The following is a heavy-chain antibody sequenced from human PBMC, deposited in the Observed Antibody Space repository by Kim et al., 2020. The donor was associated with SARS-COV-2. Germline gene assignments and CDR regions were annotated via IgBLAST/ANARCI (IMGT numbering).Heavy chain of an antibody. CDR3: ARSCSSTSCLYYFDY. CDR2: IIPIFGTA. D-gene: IGHD2-2*01. V-gene: IGHV1-69*13. Sequence: SVKVSCKASGGTFSSYAISWVRQAPGQGLEWMGGIIPIFGTANYAQKFQGRVTITADESTSTAYMELSSLRSEDTAVYYCARSCSSTSCLYYFDYWGQGTLVTVSS. CDR1: GGTFSSYA. J-gene: IGHJ4*02.